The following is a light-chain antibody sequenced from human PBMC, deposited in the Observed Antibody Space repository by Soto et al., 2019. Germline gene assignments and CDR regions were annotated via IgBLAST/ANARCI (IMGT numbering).Light chain of an antibody. CDR2: GAS. CDR1: QSFSSTY. Sequence: EIVLTQSPGTLSLSPGERATLSCRASQSFSSTYLAWYQQKPGQAPRLLVYGASSRATGIPDRFSGFGSGTDFTLTISRLEPEDFAVYYCQQYGSSLLTFGGGTKVDIK. V-gene: IGKV3-20*01. CDR3: QQYGSSLLT. J-gene: IGKJ4*01.